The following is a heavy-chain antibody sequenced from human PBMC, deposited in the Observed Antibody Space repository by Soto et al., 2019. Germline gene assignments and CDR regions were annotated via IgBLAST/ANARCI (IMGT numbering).Heavy chain of an antibody. CDR2: IYWDDDK. D-gene: IGHD2-2*01. V-gene: IGHV2-5*02. Sequence: SGPTLVKPTQTLTLTCTFSGFSLSTSGVGVGWIRQPPGKALEWLALIYWDDDKRYSPSLKSRLTITQDTSKNQVVLTMTNMDPVDTATYYCAHSPACSSTSCYYGGGVNWFDPWGQGTLVTVSS. CDR1: GFSLSTSGVG. J-gene: IGHJ5*02. CDR3: AHSPACSSTSCYYGGGVNWFDP.